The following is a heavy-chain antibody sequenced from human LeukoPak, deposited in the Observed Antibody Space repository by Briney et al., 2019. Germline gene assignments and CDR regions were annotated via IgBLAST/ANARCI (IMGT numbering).Heavy chain of an antibody. Sequence: GGSLRLSCAASGFTVSSNYMSWVRQAPGKGLEWVSVIYSGGSTYYADSVKGRFTISRDNSKNTLYLQMNSLRAEDTAVYYCARSILRYYYCGMDVWGQGTTVTVSS. CDR2: IYSGGST. CDR1: GFTVSSNY. CDR3: ARSILRYYYCGMDV. J-gene: IGHJ6*02. V-gene: IGHV3-66*02. D-gene: IGHD2-21*01.